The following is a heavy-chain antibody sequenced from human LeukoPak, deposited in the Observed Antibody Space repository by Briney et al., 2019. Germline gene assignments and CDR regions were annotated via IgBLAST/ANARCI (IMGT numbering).Heavy chain of an antibody. CDR2: ISGSGGST. V-gene: IGHV3-23*01. Sequence: PGGSLRLSCAASGFTFSSYAMSWARQAPGKGLEWVSAISGSGGSTYYADSVKGRFTISRDNSKNTLYLQMNSLRAEDTAVYYCAKDATYYYDSSGYYFWPFDYWGQGTLVTVSS. J-gene: IGHJ4*02. CDR3: AKDATYYYDSSGYYFWPFDY. CDR1: GFTFSSYA. D-gene: IGHD3-22*01.